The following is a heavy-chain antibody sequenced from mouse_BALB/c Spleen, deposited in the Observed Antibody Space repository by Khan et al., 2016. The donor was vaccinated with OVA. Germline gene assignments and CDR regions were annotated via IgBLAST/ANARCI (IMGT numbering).Heavy chain of an antibody. V-gene: IGHV1-9*01. D-gene: IGHD1-1*01. J-gene: IGHJ2*01. CDR1: GYTFSNYW. CDR3: ARGKNGSRDSFEY. Sequence: QVQLKQSGAELMKPGASVKISCKATGYTFSNYWIEWVKQRPGHGLEWIGDILPGSGSTNYNERFKGKATFTSDTSSNTAYMQLSSLTSEDSAVYFCARGKNGSRDSFEYWGQGTILTVSS. CDR2: ILPGSGST.